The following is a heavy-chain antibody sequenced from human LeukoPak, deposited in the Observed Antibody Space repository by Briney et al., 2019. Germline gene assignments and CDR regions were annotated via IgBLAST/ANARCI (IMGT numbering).Heavy chain of an antibody. J-gene: IGHJ4*02. CDR1: GYTFTGYY. CDR3: ARGGITMVRGLSGE. Sequence: ASVKVSCKASGYTFTGYYMHWVRQAPGQGLEWTGWINPNSGGTNYAQKFQGRVTMTRDTSISTAYMELSRLRSDDAAVYYCARGGITMVRGLSGEWGQGTLVTVSS. D-gene: IGHD3-10*01. CDR2: INPNSGGT. V-gene: IGHV1-2*02.